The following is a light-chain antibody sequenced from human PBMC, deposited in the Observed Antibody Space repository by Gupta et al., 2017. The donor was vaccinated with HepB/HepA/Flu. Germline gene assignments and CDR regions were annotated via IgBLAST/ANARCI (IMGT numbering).Light chain of an antibody. CDR2: DAY. CDR3: QQYGSSLT. J-gene: IGKJ5*01. Sequence: EIVLTQSPVTLYLSPGERATLSCWASQSVSSYLACYQKKPGQPPRLLIYDAYSRATGIPDRFRGGGSGTDFTLSISSLETEDFAVYYCQQYGSSLTFGQGTRLEIK. V-gene: IGKV3-20*01. CDR1: QSVSSY.